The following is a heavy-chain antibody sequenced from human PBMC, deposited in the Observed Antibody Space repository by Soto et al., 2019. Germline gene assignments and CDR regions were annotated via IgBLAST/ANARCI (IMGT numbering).Heavy chain of an antibody. J-gene: IGHJ3*02. CDR1: GYTFTSYA. CDR3: ARDLGGEGAFDI. V-gene: IGHV1-3*01. CDR2: INAGNGNT. D-gene: IGHD3-16*01. Sequence: ASVKVSCKASGYTFTSYAMHWVRQAPGQRLEWMGWINAGNGNTKYSQKFQGRVTITRDTSASTAYMELSSLRSEDTAVYYCARDLGGEGAFDIWGQGTMVTVSS.